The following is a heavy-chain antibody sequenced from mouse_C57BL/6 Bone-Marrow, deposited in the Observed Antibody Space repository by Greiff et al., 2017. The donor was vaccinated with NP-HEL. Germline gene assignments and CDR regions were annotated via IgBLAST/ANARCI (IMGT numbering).Heavy chain of an antibody. D-gene: IGHD2-3*01. CDR1: GYTFTDYY. V-gene: IGHV1-26*01. CDR2: INPNNGGT. Sequence: EVQLQQSGPELVKPGASVKISCKASGYTFTDYYMNWVKQSHGKSLEWIGDINPNNGGTSYNQKFKGKATLTVDKSSSTAYMELRSLTSEDSAVYYCARGWGNCGDYWGQGTSVTVSS. CDR3: ARGWGNCGDY. J-gene: IGHJ4*01.